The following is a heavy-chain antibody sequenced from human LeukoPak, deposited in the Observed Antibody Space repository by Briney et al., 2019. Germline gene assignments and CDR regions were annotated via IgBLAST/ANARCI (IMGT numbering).Heavy chain of an antibody. Sequence: PSETLSLTCTVSGGSISSYYWSWIRQPPGKGLEWIGYIYYSGSTNYNPSLKSRVTISVDTSKNQFSLKLSSVTAADTAVYYCARHGRFESRGWYFGLWGRGTLVTVSS. CDR3: ARHGRFESRGWYFGL. CDR2: IYYSGST. V-gene: IGHV4-59*08. CDR1: GGSISSYY. J-gene: IGHJ2*01. D-gene: IGHD3-3*01.